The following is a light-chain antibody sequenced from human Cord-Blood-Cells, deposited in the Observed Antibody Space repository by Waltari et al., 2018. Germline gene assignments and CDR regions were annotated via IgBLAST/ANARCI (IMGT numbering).Light chain of an antibody. CDR3: SSYAGSNNFVV. Sequence: QSALTQPPPASGSPGQSVTISCTGPSSDVGGYNYVSWYQQHPGKAPKLMIYEVSKRPSGVPDRFSGSKSGNTASLTVSGLQAEDEADYYCSSYAGSNNFVVFGGGTKLTVL. V-gene: IGLV2-8*01. J-gene: IGLJ2*01. CDR2: EVS. CDR1: SSDVGGYNY.